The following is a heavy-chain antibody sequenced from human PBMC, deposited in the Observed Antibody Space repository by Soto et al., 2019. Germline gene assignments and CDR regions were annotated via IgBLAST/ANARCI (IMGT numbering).Heavy chain of an antibody. CDR3: ARDQYDFRSGSYYYAMEV. CDR1: GGSVSIESHC. Sequence: PSETLSLTCTVSGGSVSIESHCWRCARQTPGQGLERIGYISYTGSTNYNPSLKGRATMSVDTSRDQVSLRLRSVTRADTAVYYCARDQYDFRSGSYYYAMEVWGQGTKVTVSS. CDR2: ISYTGST. V-gene: IGHV4-61*01. J-gene: IGHJ6*02. D-gene: IGHD3-3*01.